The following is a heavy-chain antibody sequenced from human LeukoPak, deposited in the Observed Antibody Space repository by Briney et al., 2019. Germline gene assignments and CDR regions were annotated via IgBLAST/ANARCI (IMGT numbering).Heavy chain of an antibody. CDR1: GFTFSSYG. Sequence: PGRSLRLSSAASGFTFSSYGMHWVRQAPGKGLEWVAVISYDGSNKYYADSVKGRFTISRDNSKNTLYLQMNSLRAEDTAVYYCAKDRYYDHTNHFDYWGQGTLVTVSS. D-gene: IGHD3-22*01. J-gene: IGHJ4*02. CDR3: AKDRYYDHTNHFDY. CDR2: ISYDGSNK. V-gene: IGHV3-30*18.